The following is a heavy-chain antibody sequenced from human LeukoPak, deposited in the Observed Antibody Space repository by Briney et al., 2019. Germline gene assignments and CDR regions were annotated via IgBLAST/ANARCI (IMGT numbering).Heavy chain of an antibody. CDR2: VNTNTGNP. Sequence: ASVKVSCKASGYTFTSYAMNWVRQAPGQGLEWMGWVNTNTGNPTYAQGFTGRFVFSLDTSVSTAYLQISSLKAEDTAVYYCARAEYRLYCSGGSCYSALDYWGQGTLVTVSS. CDR1: GYTFTSYA. CDR3: ARAEYRLYCSGGSCYSALDY. J-gene: IGHJ4*02. V-gene: IGHV7-4-1*02. D-gene: IGHD2-15*01.